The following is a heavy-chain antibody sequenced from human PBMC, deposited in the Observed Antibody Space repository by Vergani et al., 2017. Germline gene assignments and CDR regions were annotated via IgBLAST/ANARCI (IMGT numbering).Heavy chain of an antibody. CDR1: GFTFDDYA. CDR3: TKEPTGPGFGGSFFDY. Sequence: EVQLVESGGGLVQPGRSLRLSCAASGFTFDDYAMHWVRQAPGKGLEWVSGISWNSGSIGYADSVKGRFTISRDNAKNSLYLQMSSLRADDTAVYFCTKEPTGPGFGGSFFDYWGRGTLVTVSS. J-gene: IGHJ4*02. D-gene: IGHD3-3*01. V-gene: IGHV3-9*01. CDR2: ISWNSGSI.